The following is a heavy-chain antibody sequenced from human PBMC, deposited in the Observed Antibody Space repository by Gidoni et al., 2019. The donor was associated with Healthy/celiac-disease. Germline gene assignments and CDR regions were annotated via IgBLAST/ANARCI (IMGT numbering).Heavy chain of an antibody. CDR1: GFTFSSYS. Sequence: EVQLVESGGGLVKPGGSLRLSCAASGFTFSSYSMNWVRQAPGKGLEWVSSISSSSSYIYYADSVKGRFTISRDNAKNALYLQMNSLRAEDTAVYYCAGAMGVDDTSDYWGQGTLVTVSS. CDR2: ISSSSSYI. V-gene: IGHV3-21*01. J-gene: IGHJ4*02. CDR3: AGAMGVDDTSDY. D-gene: IGHD3-3*01.